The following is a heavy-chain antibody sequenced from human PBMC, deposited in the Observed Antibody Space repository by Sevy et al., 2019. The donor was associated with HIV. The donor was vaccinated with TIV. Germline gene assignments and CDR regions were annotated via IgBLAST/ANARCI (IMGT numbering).Heavy chain of an antibody. CDR1: GFTFSSYW. J-gene: IGHJ6*02. Sequence: LSLTCAASGFTFSSYWMSWVRQAPGKGLEWVANIKQDGSEKYYVDSVKGRFTISRDNAKNSLYLQMNSLRAEDTAVYYCARDQGRKIVVVPAAMLDYYYGMDVWGQGTTVTVSS. CDR3: ARDQGRKIVVVPAAMLDYYYGMDV. V-gene: IGHV3-7*01. CDR2: IKQDGSEK. D-gene: IGHD2-2*01.